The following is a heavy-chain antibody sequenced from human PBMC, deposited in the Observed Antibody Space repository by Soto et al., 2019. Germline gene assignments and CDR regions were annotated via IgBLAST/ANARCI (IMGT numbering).Heavy chain of an antibody. V-gene: IGHV1-69*13. D-gene: IGHD3-10*01. CDR1: RVVNNSKS. Sequence: VKATSEARRVVNNSKSLSSPRQAHGQGLEWMGGIIPIFGTANYAQKFQGRVTITADESTSTAYMELSSLRSEDMVFYDGASVRGVGSVTLYWGKGSLVTV. J-gene: IGHJ4*02. CDR2: IIPIFGTA. CDR3: ASVRGVGSVTLY.